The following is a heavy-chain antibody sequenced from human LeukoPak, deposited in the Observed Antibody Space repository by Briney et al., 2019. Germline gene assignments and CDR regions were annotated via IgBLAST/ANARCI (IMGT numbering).Heavy chain of an antibody. D-gene: IGHD5-18*01. CDR3: AAYSYGYFGYFDY. CDR2: IYTSGST. CDR1: GGSFSGYY. J-gene: IGHJ4*02. V-gene: IGHV4-59*10. Sequence: SETLSLTCAVYGGSFSGYYWSWIRQPAGKGLEWIGRIYTSGSTNYNPSLKSRVTISVDTSKNQFSLKLSSVTAADTAVYYCAAYSYGYFGYFDYWGQGTLVTVSS.